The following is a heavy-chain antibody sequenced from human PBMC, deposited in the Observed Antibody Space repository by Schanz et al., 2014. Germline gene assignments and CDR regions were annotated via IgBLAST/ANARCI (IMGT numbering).Heavy chain of an antibody. D-gene: IGHD6-13*01. CDR2: INTGVNT. V-gene: IGHV3-23*04. Sequence: VQLVESGGGVVQPGRSLRLSCAASGFSFSSYAINWVRQAPGKGLEWVSAINTGVNTYYADSVRGRFTMSRDNSKNTLYLQMNSLRAGDAAVYYCARGLIAAAGGAFDYWGQGTLVAVSA. J-gene: IGHJ4*02. CDR3: ARGLIAAAGGAFDY. CDR1: GFSFSSYA.